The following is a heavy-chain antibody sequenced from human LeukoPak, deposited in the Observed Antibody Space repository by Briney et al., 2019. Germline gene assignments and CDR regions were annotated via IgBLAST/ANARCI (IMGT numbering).Heavy chain of an antibody. V-gene: IGHV4-4*07. CDR3: ARGVTVRGDRTFDY. Sequence: SETLSLTCTVSGGSISSYYWGWIRQPAGKGLEWIGRIYSSGSTNYNPSLKSRVTMSVDTSKNQFSLKLSSVTAADTAVYYCARGVTVRGDRTFDYWGQGTLVTVSS. D-gene: IGHD3-10*01. CDR2: IYSSGST. CDR1: GGSISSYY. J-gene: IGHJ4*02.